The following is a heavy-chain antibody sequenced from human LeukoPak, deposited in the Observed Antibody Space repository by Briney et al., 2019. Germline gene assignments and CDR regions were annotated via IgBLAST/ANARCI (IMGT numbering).Heavy chain of an antibody. J-gene: IGHJ4*02. CDR2: TSASGGSA. CDR1: GFTFSNNA. CDR3: ARYSGSYYYPPAWDL. Sequence: GGSLRLSCAASGFTFSNNAMSWVRQAPGKGLEWVSATSASGGSAYYADSVKGRFTISRDNSKNTLYLQMDSLRADDTAVYYCARYSGSYYYPPAWDLWGQGTLVTVSS. V-gene: IGHV3-23*01. D-gene: IGHD1-26*01.